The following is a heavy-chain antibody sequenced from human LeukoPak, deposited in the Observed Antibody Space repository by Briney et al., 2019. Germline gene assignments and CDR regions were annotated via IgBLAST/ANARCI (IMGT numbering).Heavy chain of an antibody. V-gene: IGHV1-69*04. CDR2: IVPILGIA. Sequence: GASVKVSCKASGGTFSSYAISWVRQAPGQGLEWMGRIVPILGIANYAQKFQGRATITADKSTSTAYMELSSLRSEDTAVYYCARDNRWSNPPYYFDYWGQGTLVTVSS. CDR1: GGTFSSYA. J-gene: IGHJ4*02. D-gene: IGHD5-24*01. CDR3: ARDNRWSNPPYYFDY.